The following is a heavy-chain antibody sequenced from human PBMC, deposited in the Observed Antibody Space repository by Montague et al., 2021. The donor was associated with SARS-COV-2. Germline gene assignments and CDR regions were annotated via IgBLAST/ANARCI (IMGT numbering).Heavy chain of an antibody. D-gene: IGHD6-19*01. CDR2: IYYTETTYYNQAPISGTT. Sequence: SETLSLTCTLSGGSFSTTRNYWNWIRQTPGKGLEWIGTIYYTETTYYNQAPISGTTHYSPSLKSRVTISVDTSRNQVFLNLRSVTATDTAVYYCSKGGGIGVSDSWGQGTLVTVSS. V-gene: IGHV4-39*01. CDR1: GGSFSTTRNY. CDR3: SKGGGIGVSDS. J-gene: IGHJ4*02.